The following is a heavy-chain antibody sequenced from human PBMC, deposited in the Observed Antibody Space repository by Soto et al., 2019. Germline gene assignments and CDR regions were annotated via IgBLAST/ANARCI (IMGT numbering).Heavy chain of an antibody. CDR1: GFTFSSYA. CDR2: ITGSGAGS. CDR3: AKAYSNSWPNDWFDP. V-gene: IGHV3-23*01. J-gene: IGHJ5*02. Sequence: EVQLLESGGGWLQPGGSLRLSCAASGFTFSSYAMNWVRQAPGKGLEWVSGITGSGAGSYYSDSVKGRFTISRDNSKNPRYLQMTSLRAEDTAVYYCAKAYSNSWPNDWFDPWGQGTLVTVSS. D-gene: IGHD6-13*01.